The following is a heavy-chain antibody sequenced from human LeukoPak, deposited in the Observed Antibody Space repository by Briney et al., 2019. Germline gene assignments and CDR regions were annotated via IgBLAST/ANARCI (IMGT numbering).Heavy chain of an antibody. V-gene: IGHV1-8*01. D-gene: IGHD3-3*01. CDR2: MNPNSGNT. Sequence: SVKVSCKASGYTFTSYDINWVRQATGQGLEWMGWMNPNSGNTGYAQKFQGRVTMTRNTSISTAYTELSSLRSEDTAVYYCARADCYYDFWSGYYYYYYYYMDVWGKGTTVTVSS. CDR3: ARADCYYDFWSGYYYYYYYYMDV. CDR1: GYTFTSYD. J-gene: IGHJ6*03.